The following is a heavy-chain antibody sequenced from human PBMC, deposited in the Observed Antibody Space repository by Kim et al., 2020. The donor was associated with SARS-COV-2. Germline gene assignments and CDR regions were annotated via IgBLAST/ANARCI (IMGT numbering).Heavy chain of an antibody. Sequence: SQTLSLTCAISGDSVSSNSAAWDWIRQSPSRGLEWLGRTYYRSKWYNDYAVSVKSRITINPDTSKNQFSLQLNSVTPEDTAVYYCARDLVRVVAGRVRGFDYWGQGTLVTVSS. D-gene: IGHD6-19*01. CDR1: GDSVSSNSAA. CDR2: TYYRSKWYN. CDR3: ARDLVRVVAGRVRGFDY. J-gene: IGHJ4*02. V-gene: IGHV6-1*01.